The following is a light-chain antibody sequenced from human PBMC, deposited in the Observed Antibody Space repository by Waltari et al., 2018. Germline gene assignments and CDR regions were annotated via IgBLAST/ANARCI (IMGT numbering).Light chain of an antibody. CDR1: SSNIGSNT. Sequence: QSVLTQPPSASGTPGQRVTISCSGSSSNIGSNTVNWYQQLPGTAPKLLIYSNNQGPSGVPDRFSGSKSGTSASLAISGLQSEDEADYYCAAWDDSLNGHVVFGGGTKLTVL. V-gene: IGLV1-44*01. CDR3: AAWDDSLNGHVV. CDR2: SNN. J-gene: IGLJ2*01.